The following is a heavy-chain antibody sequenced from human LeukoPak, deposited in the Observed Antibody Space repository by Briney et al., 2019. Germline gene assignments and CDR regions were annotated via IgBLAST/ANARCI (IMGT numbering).Heavy chain of an antibody. CDR3: ARRGVTTQEPLGY. CDR2: IDPSDSYT. Sequence: GESLKISCKVSGYSFTSYWISWVRQLPGKGLEWMGKIDPSDSYTNYSPSFQGHVTISGDESISTAYLQWNSLKASDTAMYYCARRGVTTQEPLGYWGQGTLVTVSS. CDR1: GYSFTSYW. J-gene: IGHJ4*02. D-gene: IGHD3-10*01. V-gene: IGHV5-10-1*01.